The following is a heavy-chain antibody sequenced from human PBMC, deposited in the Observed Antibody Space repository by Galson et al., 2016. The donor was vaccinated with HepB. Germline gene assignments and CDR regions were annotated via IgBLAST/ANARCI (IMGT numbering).Heavy chain of an antibody. Sequence: SVKVSCKASGYTFGGYHIHWVRQAPDQGLEWVGIITPSTGATSYAQKLRGRVTMTRDTSATTVYMELSRLGSEGTAIYLCAGETSATQYFDYWGQGALVTVSS. CDR1: GYTFGGYH. J-gene: IGHJ4*02. V-gene: IGHV1-46*04. CDR3: AGETSATQYFDY. CDR2: ITPSTGAT.